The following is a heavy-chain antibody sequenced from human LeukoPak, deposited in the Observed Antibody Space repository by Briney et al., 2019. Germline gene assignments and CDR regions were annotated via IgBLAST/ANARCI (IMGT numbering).Heavy chain of an antibody. CDR1: GYIFTYYW. D-gene: IGHD3-10*01. J-gene: IGHJ4*02. CDR2: IYPADSDT. Sequence: GESLKISCQASGYIFTYYWIGWVRQMPGKGLESMGIIYPADSDTTYSPSFQGQVTISADKSINTVYLQWSSLKASDTAMYYCARQSRDGSKTRGYYFDYWGQGTLVTVSS. CDR3: ARQSRDGSKTRGYYFDY. V-gene: IGHV5-51*01.